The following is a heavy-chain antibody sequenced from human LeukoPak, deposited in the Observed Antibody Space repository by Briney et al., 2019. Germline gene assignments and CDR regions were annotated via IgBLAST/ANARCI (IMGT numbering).Heavy chain of an antibody. CDR2: IIPIFGTA. J-gene: IGHJ6*02. CDR3: ASPANRPGRDGITTVWGMDV. V-gene: IGHV1-69*05. CDR1: GGTFSSYA. D-gene: IGHD5-24*01. Sequence: ASVKVSCKASGGTFSSYAISWVRQAPGQGLEWMGGIIPIFGTANYAQKFQGRVTITTDESTSTAYMELSSLRSEDTAVYYCASPANRPGRDGITTVWGMDVWGQGTTVTVSS.